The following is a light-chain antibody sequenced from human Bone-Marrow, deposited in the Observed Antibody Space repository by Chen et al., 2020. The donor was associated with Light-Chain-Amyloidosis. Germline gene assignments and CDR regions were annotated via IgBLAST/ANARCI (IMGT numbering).Light chain of an antibody. CDR1: DLPTKY. CDR3: QSADSSGTYEVI. Sequence: SYELTQPPSVSVSPGQTARITCSGDDLPTKYAYWYQQKPGQAPVLVIHRDTERPSGISERFSGSSSGTTATLTISGVQAEDDADYHCQSADSSGTYEVIFCGGTKLTVL. CDR2: RDT. V-gene: IGLV3-25*03. J-gene: IGLJ2*01.